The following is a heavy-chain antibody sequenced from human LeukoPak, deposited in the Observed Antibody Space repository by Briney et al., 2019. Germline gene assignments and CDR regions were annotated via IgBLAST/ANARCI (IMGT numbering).Heavy chain of an antibody. J-gene: IGHJ5*02. CDR3: AKVPTAGTIDWFDP. CDR2: INQDGSEQ. Sequence: PGGSLRLSCAASGFTFSSFTMNWVRQAPGKGLEWVASINQDGSEQYYVDSVKGRFTISRDNSKNTLYLQMNSLRAEDTALYYCAKVPTAGTIDWFDPWGQGTLVTVSS. D-gene: IGHD6-13*01. CDR1: GFTFSSFT. V-gene: IGHV3-7*03.